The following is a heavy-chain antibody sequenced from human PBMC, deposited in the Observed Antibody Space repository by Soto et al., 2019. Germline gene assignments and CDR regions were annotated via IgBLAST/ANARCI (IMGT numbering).Heavy chain of an antibody. CDR2: ISYDESNK. J-gene: IGHJ4*02. CDR3: AKSVYNWNDGFFDY. CDR1: GFTFRSYG. V-gene: IGHV3-30*18. D-gene: IGHD1-1*01. Sequence: GGSLRLSCVASGFTFRSYGMHWVRQAPGKGLEWVAAISYDESNKFYGDSVKGRFTISRDNFKNMLYLQMSSLRAEDTALYYCAKSVYNWNDGFFDYWGRGTLVTVSS.